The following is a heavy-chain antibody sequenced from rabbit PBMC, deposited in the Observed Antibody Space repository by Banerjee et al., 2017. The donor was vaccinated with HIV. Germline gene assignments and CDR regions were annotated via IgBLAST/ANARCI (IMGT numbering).Heavy chain of an antibody. V-gene: IGHV1S45*01. D-gene: IGHD4-1*01. Sequence: QEQLEESGGDLVKPEGSLTLTCTASGFSFSNKYVMCWVRQAPGKGLEWIGCINTSSGNTVYASWAKGRFTISKTSSTTVTLQMTSLTAADTATYFSARDLAGAIGWNFNLWGQGTLVTVS. CDR2: INTSSGNT. CDR3: ARDLAGAIGWNFNL. CDR1: GFSFSNKYV. J-gene: IGHJ4*01.